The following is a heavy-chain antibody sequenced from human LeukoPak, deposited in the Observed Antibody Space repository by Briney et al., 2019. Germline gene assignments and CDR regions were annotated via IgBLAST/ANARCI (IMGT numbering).Heavy chain of an antibody. CDR2: IYYSGST. CDR1: GGSISSGGYY. V-gene: IGHV4-31*03. Sequence: SQTLSLTCNVSGGSISSGGYYWSWIRQHPEKGLEWIGYIYYSGSTYYNPSLKSRVTISVDTSKNQFSLKLSSVTAADTAVYYCARASEILTYYYDSSGYENYFDYWGQGTLVTVSS. J-gene: IGHJ4*02. D-gene: IGHD3-22*01. CDR3: ARASEILTYYYDSSGYENYFDY.